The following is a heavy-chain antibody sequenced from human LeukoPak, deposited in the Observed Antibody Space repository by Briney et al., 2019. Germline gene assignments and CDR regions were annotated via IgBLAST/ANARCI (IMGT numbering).Heavy chain of an antibody. CDR3: ANQVDLYNWFDP. Sequence: SVKVSCKASGGTFSSYAISWVRQAPGQGLEWMGGIIPIFGTANYAQKFQGRVMITADESTSTAYMELSSLRSEDTAVYYCANQVDLYNWFDPWGQGTLVTVSS. CDR2: IIPIFGTA. CDR1: GGTFSSYA. V-gene: IGHV1-69*13. J-gene: IGHJ5*02. D-gene: IGHD3-3*01.